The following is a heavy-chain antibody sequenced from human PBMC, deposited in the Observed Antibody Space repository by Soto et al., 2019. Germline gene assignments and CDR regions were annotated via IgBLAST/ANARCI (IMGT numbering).Heavy chain of an antibody. Sequence: QVQLQQWGAGLLKPSETLSLTCAVYGGFVTSGSYYWSWIRQPPGKGLEWIGEMSHSGGTPFNPSLRGRVSISVDTSKNQFTRKMSSVTAADTALYYCARVERGTATTVVDAFDIWGPGTMVTVSS. CDR3: ARVERGTATTVVDAFDI. V-gene: IGHV4-34*01. CDR1: GGFVTSGSYY. D-gene: IGHD1-1*01. J-gene: IGHJ3*02. CDR2: MSHSGGT.